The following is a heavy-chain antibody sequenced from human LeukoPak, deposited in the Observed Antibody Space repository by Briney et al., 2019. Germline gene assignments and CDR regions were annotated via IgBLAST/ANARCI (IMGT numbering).Heavy chain of an antibody. CDR1: GFTLDDYA. CDR2: ISWNSGSI. Sequence: GRSLRLSCAASGFTLDDYAMHWVRQAPGKGLEWVSGISWNSGSIGYADSVKGRFTISRDNAKNSLYLQMNSLRAEDTALYYCAKGSDYVWGSYRYRDYFDYWGQGTLVTVSS. CDR3: AKGSDYVWGSYRYRDYFDY. J-gene: IGHJ4*02. D-gene: IGHD3-16*02. V-gene: IGHV3-9*01.